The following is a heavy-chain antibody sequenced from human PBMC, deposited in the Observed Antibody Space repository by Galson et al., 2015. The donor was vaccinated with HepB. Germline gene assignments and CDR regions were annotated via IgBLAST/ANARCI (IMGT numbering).Heavy chain of an antibody. V-gene: IGHV1-46*01. J-gene: IGHJ4*02. Sequence: SVKVSCKASGYTLTNYHFHWVRQAPGQGPEWMGKIFAGGGSTRDAERFQGRVTLTRDSSTSTIYMEVSSLRSDDTAVYYCARETPDTYYFDYWGQGTLVTVSS. CDR3: ARETPDTYYFDY. CDR2: IFAGGGST. CDR1: GYTLTNYH. D-gene: IGHD2-15*01.